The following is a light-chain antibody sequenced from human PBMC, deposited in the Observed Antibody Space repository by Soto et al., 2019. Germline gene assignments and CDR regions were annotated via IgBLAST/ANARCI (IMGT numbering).Light chain of an antibody. CDR2: AAS. CDR3: QQSYNTPPT. Sequence: DIQMTQSPSSLSASVGDRVSITCRASQSISSYLNWYQQKPGKAPNLLIYAASSLQSGVPSRFSGSGFGTDFTRTISSLQPEDFATYYCQQSYNTPPTFGPGTKVDIK. J-gene: IGKJ3*01. V-gene: IGKV1-39*01. CDR1: QSISSY.